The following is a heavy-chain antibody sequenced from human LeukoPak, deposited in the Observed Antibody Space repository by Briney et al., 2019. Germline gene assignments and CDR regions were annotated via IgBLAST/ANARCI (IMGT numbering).Heavy chain of an antibody. CDR1: GYTFTSYA. V-gene: IGHV1-3*01. J-gene: IGHJ6*02. Sequence: ASVKVSCKASGYTFTSYAMHWVRQAPGQRLEWMGWINAGNGNTKYTQKFQGRVAITRDTSASTAYMELSSLRSEDTAVYYCARDPSLVVPAYGMDVWGQGTTVTVSS. D-gene: IGHD2-2*01. CDR2: INAGNGNT. CDR3: ARDPSLVVPAYGMDV.